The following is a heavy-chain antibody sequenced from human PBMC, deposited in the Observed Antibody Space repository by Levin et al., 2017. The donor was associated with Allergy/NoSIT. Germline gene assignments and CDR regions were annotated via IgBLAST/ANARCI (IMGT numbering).Heavy chain of an antibody. V-gene: IGHV3-20*04. CDR1: GFTFDDFG. Sequence: PGGSLRLSCEVSGFTFDDFGMSWVRQVPGKGLEWVSGINWNGGNTGYADSVKGRFTISRDNAKNSLYLQMNSLRTEDTALYYCASGGIYYGSGLEYWGQGTLVTVSS. CDR3: ASGGIYYGSGLEY. CDR2: INWNGGNT. D-gene: IGHD3-10*01. J-gene: IGHJ4*02.